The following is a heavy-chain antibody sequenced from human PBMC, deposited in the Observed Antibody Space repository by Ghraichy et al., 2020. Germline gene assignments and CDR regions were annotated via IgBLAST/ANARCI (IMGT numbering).Heavy chain of an antibody. D-gene: IGHD3-3*01. CDR1: GGTFSSYA. CDR3: AVEHYDFWSGYYTPIDY. J-gene: IGHJ4*02. Sequence: SVKVSCKASGGTFSSYAISWVRQAPGQGLEWMGRIIPILGIANYAQKFQGRVTITADKSTSTAYMELSSLRSEDTAVYYCAVEHYDFWSGYYTPIDYWGQGTLVTVSS. V-gene: IGHV1-69*04. CDR2: IIPILGIA.